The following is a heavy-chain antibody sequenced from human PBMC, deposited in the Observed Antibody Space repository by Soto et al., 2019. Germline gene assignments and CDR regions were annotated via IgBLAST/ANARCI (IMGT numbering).Heavy chain of an antibody. CDR2: VKSKTDGGTI. V-gene: IGHV3-15*01. J-gene: IGHJ4*02. D-gene: IGHD5-12*01. CDR3: IGTYSGSSMRFDY. Sequence: EVQLVESGGGLVKHGGSLRLSCAASGFTFSNAWMTWVRQAPGKGLEWVGRVKSKTDGGTIDYAAPVKDRFTISRDDSKNTLYLQMNSLKTEDTAVYYCIGTYSGSSMRFDYCGQGTLVTVSS. CDR1: GFTFSNAW.